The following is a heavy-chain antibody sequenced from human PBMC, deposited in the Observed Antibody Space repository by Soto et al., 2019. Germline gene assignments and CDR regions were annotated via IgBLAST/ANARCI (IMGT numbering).Heavy chain of an antibody. CDR3: ARPRIYSDCATYYDAFDM. D-gene: IGHD2-21*02. J-gene: IGHJ3*02. CDR1: GYSFTIYW. CDR2: IFPGDSDT. V-gene: IGHV5-51*01. Sequence: GESLKISCKASGYSFTIYWIGWVRQMPGKGLEWMGIIFPGDSDTRYSPSFQGQVTISADKSISTAYLQWSSLKASDTAMYYCARPRIYSDCATYYDAFDMWGQGTMVTVSS.